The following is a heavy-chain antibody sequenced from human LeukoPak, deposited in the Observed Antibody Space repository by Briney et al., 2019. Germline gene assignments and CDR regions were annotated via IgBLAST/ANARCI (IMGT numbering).Heavy chain of an antibody. J-gene: IGHJ5*02. CDR3: ARDWRGAAVNWFDP. CDR2: ISAYNGNT. D-gene: IGHD6-13*01. V-gene: IGHV1-18*01. CDR1: GYTFTSYA. Sequence: ASVTVSCKASGYTFTSYAMHWVRQAPGQRLEWMGWISAYNGNTNYAQKLQGRVTMTTDTSTSTAYMELRSLRSDDTAVYYCARDWRGAAVNWFDPWGQGTLVTVSS.